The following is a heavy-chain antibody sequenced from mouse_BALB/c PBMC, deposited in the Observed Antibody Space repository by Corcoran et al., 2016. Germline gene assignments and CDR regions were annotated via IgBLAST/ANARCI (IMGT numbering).Heavy chain of an antibody. Sequence: EIQLQQAGPELMKPGASVKISCKDSGYSFTSYYMHWVKQSHGKSLEWIGYIDPFNGGTSYNQKFKGKATLTVDKSSSTAYMHLSSLTSEDSAVYYCARGRTYFDVWGAGTTVTVSS. CDR3: ARGRTYFDV. CDR1: GYSFTSYY. V-gene: IGHV1S135*01. J-gene: IGHJ1*01. CDR2: IDPFNGGT.